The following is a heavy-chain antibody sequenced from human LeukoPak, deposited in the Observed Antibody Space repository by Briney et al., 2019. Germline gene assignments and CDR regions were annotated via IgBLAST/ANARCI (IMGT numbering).Heavy chain of an antibody. V-gene: IGHV4-31*03. Sequence: SETLSLTCTVSGGSISSGGYYWSWIRQHPGKGLEWIGYIYYSGSTYYNPCFKSRVTISVDTSKNQFSLKLSSVTAADTAVYYGARGTPVGMIVVPNAFDIWGQGTMVTVSS. J-gene: IGHJ3*02. CDR1: GGSISSGGYY. CDR3: ARGTPVGMIVVPNAFDI. CDR2: IYYSGST. D-gene: IGHD3-22*01.